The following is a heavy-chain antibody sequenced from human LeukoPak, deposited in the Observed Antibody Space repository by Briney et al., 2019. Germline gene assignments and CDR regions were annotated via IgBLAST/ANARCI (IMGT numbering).Heavy chain of an antibody. D-gene: IGHD2-2*02. Sequence: SETLSLTCAVYGGSFSGYYWRWIHQPPGKGLEWIGEINHSGSTNYNPSLKSRVTISVDTSKKQFSLKLSSVTAADRAVYYCARGARIKLNRYCSSTSCYRPYFDYWGQGALVTVSS. CDR3: ARGARIKLNRYCSSTSCYRPYFDY. V-gene: IGHV4-34*01. CDR2: INHSGST. J-gene: IGHJ4*02. CDR1: GGSFSGYY.